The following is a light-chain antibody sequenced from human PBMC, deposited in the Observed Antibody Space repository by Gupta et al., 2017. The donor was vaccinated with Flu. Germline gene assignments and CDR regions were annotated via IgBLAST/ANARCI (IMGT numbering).Light chain of an antibody. CDR1: QILLYSDGKTY. V-gene: IGKV2D-29*01. J-gene: IGKJ1*01. CDR2: EVS. Sequence: DVVMTQTPLSLSVIPVQPASISCKSSQILLYSDGKTYLYWYVQRPGQPPQPLIYEVSNRGSGVSKRFGGSGSGTDFTLKISRVEAGDVGIYYCRQNRHLPWTFGRGTKVEIK. CDR3: RQNRHLPWT.